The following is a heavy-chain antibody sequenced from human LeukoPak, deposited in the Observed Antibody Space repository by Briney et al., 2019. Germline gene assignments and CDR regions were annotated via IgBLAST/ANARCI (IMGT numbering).Heavy chain of an antibody. D-gene: IGHD3-22*01. CDR2: ISAYNGNT. Sequence: ASVKVSCKASGYTFTSFGISWVRQAPGQGLECMGWISAYNGNTNYAQKLQGRVTMTTDTSTSTAYMELRSLRSDDTAVYYCARLGYDSSGLNWFDPWGQGTLVTVSS. CDR3: ARLGYDSSGLNWFDP. J-gene: IGHJ5*02. V-gene: IGHV1-18*01. CDR1: GYTFTSFG.